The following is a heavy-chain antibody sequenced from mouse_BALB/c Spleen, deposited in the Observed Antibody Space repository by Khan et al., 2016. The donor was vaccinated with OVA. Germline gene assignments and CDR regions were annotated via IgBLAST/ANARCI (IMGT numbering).Heavy chain of an antibody. J-gene: IGHJ4*01. CDR3: ARSNYYGSSLYAMDY. CDR2: IGPGSGNT. V-gene: IGHV1S41*01. Sequence: DLVKPGASVKLSCRASGYTFTSYWINWIKQRPGQGLEWVGHIGPGSGNTYYNEIFKGKATLTVDKSSSTAYIQLSSLSSEDAAVYFCARSNYYGSSLYAMDYWGQGTSVTVSS. D-gene: IGHD1-1*01. CDR1: GYTFTSYW.